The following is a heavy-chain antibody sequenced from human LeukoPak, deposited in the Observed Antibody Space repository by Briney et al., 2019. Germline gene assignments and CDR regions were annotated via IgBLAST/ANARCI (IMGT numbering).Heavy chain of an antibody. CDR3: ARGGYFGSGSYYPSFFDY. V-gene: IGHV3-30*04. CDR2: ISYDGSNK. D-gene: IGHD3-10*01. CDR1: GFPFSSYP. J-gene: IGHJ4*02. Sequence: PGTSLRLSCAASGFPFSSYPLHWVRQAPGKGLEWVAVISYDGSNKYYPDSVKGRFTISRDNSKNTLYLQMNSLRAEDTAVYYCARGGYFGSGSYYPSFFDYWGQGTLVTVSS.